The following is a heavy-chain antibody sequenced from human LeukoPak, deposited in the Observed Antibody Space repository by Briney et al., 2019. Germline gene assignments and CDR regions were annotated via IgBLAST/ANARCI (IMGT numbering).Heavy chain of an antibody. D-gene: IGHD3-10*01. J-gene: IGHJ6*02. V-gene: IGHV1-69*04. CDR1: GGTFSSYA. CDR3: ARDPYGSGSYYADYYYGMDV. CDR2: IIPILGIA. Sequence: SVKVSCKASGGTFSSYAISWVRQAPGQGLEWMGRIIPILGIANYAQKFQGRVTITADKSTSTAYMELSSLRSEDTAVYYCARDPYGSGSYYADYYYGMDVWGQGTAVTVSS.